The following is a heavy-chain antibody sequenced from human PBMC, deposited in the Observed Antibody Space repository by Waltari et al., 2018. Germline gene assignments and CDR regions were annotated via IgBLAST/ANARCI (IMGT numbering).Heavy chain of an antibody. J-gene: IGHJ4*02. V-gene: IGHV4-61*02. D-gene: IGHD6-19*01. CDR2: IYTRGST. Sequence: QVQLQESGPGLVKPSQTLSLTCTVSGGSISSGSYYWSWIRQPAGKGLEWIGRIYTRGSTNYNPALKSRVTISVDTSKNQFSLKLSSVTAADMAVYYCASVSYSSGWYYFDYWGQGTLVTVSS. CDR3: ASVSYSSGWYYFDY. CDR1: GGSISSGSYY.